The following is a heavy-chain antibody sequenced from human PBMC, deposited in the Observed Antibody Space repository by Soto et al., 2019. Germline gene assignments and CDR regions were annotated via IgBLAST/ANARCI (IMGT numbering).Heavy chain of an antibody. CDR3: ATMGTPATGLYYFVN. CDR1: GGSISSGNYY. CDR2: MSYSGST. V-gene: IGHV4-30-4*01. J-gene: IGHJ4*02. Sequence: QVQLQESGPGLVKPSQTLSLTCTVSGGSISSGNYYWSWIRQPPGKGLEWIGFMSYSGSTSYNASLKSRVTIPVDTSKSQFSLNLSFVTAADTAVYYCATMGTPATGLYYFVNWGQGTLVTVSS. D-gene: IGHD1-7*01.